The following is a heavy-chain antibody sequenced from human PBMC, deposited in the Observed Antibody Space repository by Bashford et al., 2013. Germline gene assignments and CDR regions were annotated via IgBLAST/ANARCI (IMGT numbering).Heavy chain of an antibody. Sequence: VASVKVSCKASGGTFSTYAFTWVRQAPGQGLEWMGGLIPILPTPNYARQFQGRVTIVADTSTSTAYMELSSLRSEDTALYYCARGMIEDTSPYTTSADDAYDIWGQGTMVTVSS. CDR3: ARGMIEDTSPYTTSADDAYDI. CDR2: LIPILPTP. CDR1: GGTFSTYA. D-gene: IGHD2-21*01. J-gene: IGHJ3*02. V-gene: IGHV1-69*10.